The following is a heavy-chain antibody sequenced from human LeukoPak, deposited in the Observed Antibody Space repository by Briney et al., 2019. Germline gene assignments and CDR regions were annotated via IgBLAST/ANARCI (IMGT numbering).Heavy chain of an antibody. D-gene: IGHD4-17*01. CDR2: ISYDGSNK. CDR1: GFTFRTHA. J-gene: IGHJ4*02. V-gene: IGHV3-30*04. Sequence: PGGSLRLSCGASGFTFRTHAMHWVRQAPGKGLEWVAVISYDGSNKFYADSVRGRFTISRDNSKNTMYLQMNSLRPDDTAIYYCARVRTTVTTGTFDFWGQGTLVTVSS. CDR3: ARVRTTVTTGTFDF.